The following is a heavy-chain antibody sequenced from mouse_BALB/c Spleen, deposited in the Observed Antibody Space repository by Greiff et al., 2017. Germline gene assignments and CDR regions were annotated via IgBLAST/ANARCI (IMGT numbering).Heavy chain of an antibody. J-gene: IGHJ2*01. CDR2: INSNGGST. CDR3: ARESYDFDYIDN. Sequence: EVQRVESGGGLVQPGGSLKLSCAASGFTFSSYGMSWVRQTPDKRLELVATINSNGGSTYYPDSVKGRFTISRDNAKNTLYLQMSSLKSEDTAMYYCARESYDFDYIDNWGEGTTLTDSS. V-gene: IGHV5-6-3*01. D-gene: IGHD2-4*01. CDR1: GFTFSSYG.